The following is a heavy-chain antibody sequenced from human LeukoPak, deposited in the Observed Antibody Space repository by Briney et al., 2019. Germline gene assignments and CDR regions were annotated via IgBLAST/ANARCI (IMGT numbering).Heavy chain of an antibody. CDR2: IYYTGSA. CDR1: VDSVNAMSYS. J-gene: IGHJ4*02. D-gene: IGHD2-15*01. V-gene: IGHV4-39*01. Sequence: SETLSLTCTFSVDSVNAMSYSWGWIRQPPGKGLEWIGTIYYTGSAYYNPSLRSRVTISPYTSKNQYSLKVYSMSAADTAVYYCVRISPPFDHWGQGTLVTVSS. CDR3: VRISPPFDH.